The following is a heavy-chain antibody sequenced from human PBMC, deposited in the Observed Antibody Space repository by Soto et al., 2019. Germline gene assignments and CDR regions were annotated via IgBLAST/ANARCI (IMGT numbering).Heavy chain of an antibody. CDR3: ARMQQPAYGMDV. V-gene: IGHV1-3*01. CDR1: GYTFTSYA. D-gene: IGHD6-13*01. Sequence: ASVKVSCKASGYTFTSYAMHWVRQAPGQRLEWMGWINAGNGNTKYSQKFQGRVTITRDTSASTAYMELSSLRSEDTAVYYCARMQQPAYGMDVWGQGTTVTVSS. J-gene: IGHJ6*02. CDR2: INAGNGNT.